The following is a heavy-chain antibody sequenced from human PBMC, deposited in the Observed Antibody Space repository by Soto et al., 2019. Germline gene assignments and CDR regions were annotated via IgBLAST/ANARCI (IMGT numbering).Heavy chain of an antibody. CDR2: ISNSGST. V-gene: IGHV4-30-4*01. J-gene: IGHJ4*02. Sequence: PSETLSLTCTVSGGSVTSDGDYWTWIRQSPGKGLEWIGYISNSGSTGYNPSLKTRLSMSVDRSKNLFTLRLTSVTAADTAVYFCATESGSTYGYFDHWGQGTQVTVSS. CDR3: ATESGSTYGYFDH. CDR1: GGSVTSDGDY. D-gene: IGHD5-18*01.